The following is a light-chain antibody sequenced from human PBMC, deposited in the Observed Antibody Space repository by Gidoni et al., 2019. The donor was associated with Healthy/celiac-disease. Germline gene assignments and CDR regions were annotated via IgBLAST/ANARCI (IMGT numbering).Light chain of an antibody. CDR1: QSISSSY. V-gene: IGKV3-20*01. Sequence: EIVLTHSPGTLSLSPGERATLSCRASQSISSSYLAWYQQKPGQAPRLLIYGASSRATGIPDRFSGSGSGTDFNLTISRLEPEDFAVYYCQQYGSSPWTFGQGTKVEIK. CDR2: GAS. CDR3: QQYGSSPWT. J-gene: IGKJ1*01.